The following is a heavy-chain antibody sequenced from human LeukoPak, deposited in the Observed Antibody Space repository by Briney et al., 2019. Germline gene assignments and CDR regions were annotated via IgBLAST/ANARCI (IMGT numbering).Heavy chain of an antibody. D-gene: IGHD4-17*01. CDR2: ITGSGDSI. V-gene: IGHV3-23*01. CDR1: GFTFRLYV. Sequence: GGSLRLSCVASGFTFRLYVMTWVRQAPGKGLEWVSAITGSGDSIYYADSVRGRFTISRDNSKNTLYLQMSSLRAEDTAIYYCAHPSTPDYGGLDYWGQGTLVTVSS. CDR3: AHPSTPDYGGLDY. J-gene: IGHJ4*02.